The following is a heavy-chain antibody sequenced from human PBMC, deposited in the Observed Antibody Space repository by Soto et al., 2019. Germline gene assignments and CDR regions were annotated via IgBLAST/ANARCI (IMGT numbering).Heavy chain of an antibody. CDR3: ARDAPYHGSGSYYS. V-gene: IGHV4-59*01. CDR1: GGTISSYY. Sequence: SETLSLTCTVSGGTISSYYWSWIRQPPGKGLEWVGYIYYSGSTNYNPSLKSRLTISVDTSKNQFSLKLSSVTAADTAMYYCARDAPYHGSGSYYSWGQGTLVTVS. D-gene: IGHD3-10*01. CDR2: IYYSGST. J-gene: IGHJ4*02.